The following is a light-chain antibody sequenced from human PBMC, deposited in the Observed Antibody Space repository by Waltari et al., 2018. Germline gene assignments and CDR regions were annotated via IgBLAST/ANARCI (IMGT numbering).Light chain of an antibody. CDR1: ANDIGGDNY. CDR3: SSYTSSSTYVL. V-gene: IGLV2-14*03. J-gene: IGLJ2*01. Sequence: QSALAQPASVSGSPGQSITISCTGTANDIGGDNYVSWYQQHPGLAPKLLIYDVSNRPSGVSNRFSGSKSGNTASLTISGLQAEDEADYYCSSYTSSSTYVLFGGGTKLTVL. CDR2: DVS.